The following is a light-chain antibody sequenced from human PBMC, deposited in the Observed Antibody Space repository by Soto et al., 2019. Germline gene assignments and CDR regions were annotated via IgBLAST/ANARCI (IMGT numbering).Light chain of an antibody. CDR3: QQAKTFPLT. J-gene: IGKJ4*01. V-gene: IGKV1D-12*01. CDR2: AAS. CDR1: QDIGSW. Sequence: GDRVVLTCRASQDIGSWLAWYQQKPGKAPNLLIYAASRLHSGVPSRFTGDGSGTDFTLTIYTLQPEDFATYYCQQAKTFPLTFGGGTQVEIK.